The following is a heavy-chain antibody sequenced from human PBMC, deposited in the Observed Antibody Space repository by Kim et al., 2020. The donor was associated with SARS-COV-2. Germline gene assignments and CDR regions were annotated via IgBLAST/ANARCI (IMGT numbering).Heavy chain of an antibody. Sequence: CVKCRFTISRYNSKNTLYLQMNSLRAHDTAVYYCARDGNGSDVYGMDVWGQGTTVTVSS. D-gene: IGHD3-10*01. V-gene: IGHV3-30*07. J-gene: IGHJ6*02. CDR3: ARDGNGSDVYGMDV.